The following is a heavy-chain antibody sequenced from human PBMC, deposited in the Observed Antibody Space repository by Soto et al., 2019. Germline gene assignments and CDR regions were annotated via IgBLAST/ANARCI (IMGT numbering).Heavy chain of an antibody. D-gene: IGHD6-19*01. Sequence: GASVKVSCKASGATFSSYPISWVRQAPGQGLEWLGGIIPTFGTAEYAQKFQGRVTITADKSTSTVYMELTGLGSEDTAMYYCARGGGVYSSGQFDYWGQGTLVTVSS. CDR2: IIPTFGTA. V-gene: IGHV1-69*06. J-gene: IGHJ4*02. CDR3: ARGGGVYSSGQFDY. CDR1: GATFSSYP.